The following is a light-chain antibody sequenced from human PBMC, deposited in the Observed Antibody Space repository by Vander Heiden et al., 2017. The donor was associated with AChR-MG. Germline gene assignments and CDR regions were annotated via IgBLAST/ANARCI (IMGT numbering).Light chain of an antibody. Sequence: EIVMTQSPVTLSVSPGERATLSCRTSQSVSTNLAWYQQNPGQAPRLLIYGASTRPNGVPDRFSGSGSGTEFTLTSSSLQYEDFAVYYWQHDTTMHTFGHGTTVDIK. CDR2: GAS. J-gene: IGKJ3*01. CDR1: QSVSTN. V-gene: IGKV3-15*01. CDR3: QHDTTMHT.